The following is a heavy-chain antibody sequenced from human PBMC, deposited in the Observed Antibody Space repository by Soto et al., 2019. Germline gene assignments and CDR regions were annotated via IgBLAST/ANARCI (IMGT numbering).Heavy chain of an antibody. CDR2: IYYSGRT. V-gene: IGHV4-39*01. CDR1: GESISSSSHY. J-gene: IGHJ4*02. D-gene: IGHD2-21*02. CDR3: ARQRTTVVTQAYFDH. Sequence: SETLSLTCIVSGESISSSSHYWGWIRQPPGKGLEWIGSIYYSGRTYYNPSFKSRVTISIDTSKNQFSLKLSSVTATDTAVYYCARQRTTVVTQAYFDHWGQGTLVTVSS.